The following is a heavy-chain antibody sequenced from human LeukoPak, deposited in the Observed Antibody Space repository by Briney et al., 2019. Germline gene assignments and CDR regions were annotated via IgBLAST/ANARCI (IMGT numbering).Heavy chain of an antibody. CDR3: ARGYYYDNSGYEGVFDY. D-gene: IGHD3-22*01. J-gene: IGHJ4*02. Sequence: PSETLSLTCAVYSGSFSGYYWTWFRQPPGKGLEWIGEFNHNWGAKYNPSLKSRVTISVDTSKNHLSLSLNSVTAADTAVYYCARGYYYDNSGYEGVFDYWGQGTLVTVSS. CDR2: FNHNWGA. CDR1: SGSFSGYY. V-gene: IGHV4-34*01.